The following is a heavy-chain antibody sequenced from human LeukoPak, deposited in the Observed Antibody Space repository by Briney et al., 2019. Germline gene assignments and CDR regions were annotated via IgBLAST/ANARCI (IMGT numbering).Heavy chain of an antibody. CDR1: GGSISSYY. CDR3: ARDIYDYVWGSYRMAYFDY. D-gene: IGHD3-16*02. Sequence: SETLSLTCTVSGGSISSYYWSWIRQPAGKGLEWIGRIYTSGSTNYNPSLKSRVTMSVDTSKNQFSLKLSSVTAADTAVYYCARDIYDYVWGSYRMAYFDYWGQGTLVTVAS. J-gene: IGHJ4*02. CDR2: IYTSGST. V-gene: IGHV4-4*07.